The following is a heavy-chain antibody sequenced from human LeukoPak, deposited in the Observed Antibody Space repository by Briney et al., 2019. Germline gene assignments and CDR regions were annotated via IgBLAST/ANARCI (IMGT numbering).Heavy chain of an antibody. CDR2: IYPGDSDT. CDR1: GYTFTSYW. J-gene: IGHJ4*02. V-gene: IGHV5-51*01. Sequence: PGGSLRLSCQGSGYTFTSYWISWVRQMPGKGLEWMGIIYPGDSDTRYSPSFQGQVTMSADKSISTAYLQWSSLKASDTAMYYCARLKDYFDYWGQGTLVTVSS. CDR3: ARLKDYFDY.